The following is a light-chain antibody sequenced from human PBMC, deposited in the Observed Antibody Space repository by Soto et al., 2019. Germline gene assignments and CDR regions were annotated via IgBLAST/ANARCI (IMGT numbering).Light chain of an antibody. J-gene: IGLJ2*01. V-gene: IGLV1-51*01. CDR2: DNN. CDR1: SSNIGNNY. CDR3: GSWDSSLSAGL. Sequence: QSVLTQPPSVSAAPGQKVTISCSGSSSNIGNNYLSWYQQLPGTAPKLLIYDNNKRPSGIPDRFSGSRSGTLATLGITGLQTGDEADYYCGSWDSSLSAGLFGGGTKVTVL.